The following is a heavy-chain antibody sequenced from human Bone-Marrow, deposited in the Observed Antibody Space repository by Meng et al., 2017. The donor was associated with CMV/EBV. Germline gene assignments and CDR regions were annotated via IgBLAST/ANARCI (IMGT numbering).Heavy chain of an antibody. Sequence: SETLSLTCAVYGGSFSGYYWSWIRQPPGKGLEWIGEINHRGSTNYNPSLKSRVTISVDTSKNQFSLKLSSVTAADTAVYYCARGVWGYCSSTCCPGPAAFYYWGQGTLVTVSS. J-gene: IGHJ4*02. V-gene: IGHV4-34*01. D-gene: IGHD2-2*01. CDR1: GGSFSGYY. CDR2: INHRGST. CDR3: ARGVWGYCSSTCCPGPAAFYY.